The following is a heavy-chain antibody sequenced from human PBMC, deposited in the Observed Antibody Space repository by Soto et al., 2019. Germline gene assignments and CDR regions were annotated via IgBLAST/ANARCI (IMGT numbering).Heavy chain of an antibody. CDR3: SRHGPLTNNWNQLNC. CDR1: GGSISSSTYY. V-gene: IGHV4-39*01. CDR2: IYYNGNT. D-gene: IGHD1-1*01. Sequence: QLQLQESGPGLVKPSETLSLTCTVSGGSISSSTYYWAWICQPPGKGLQWIGNIYYNGNTFYNPSLRSRVTISLVTSKSQFSLGLSSVTASDTAVYYCSRHGPLTNNWNQLNCWGQGTLVTVSS. J-gene: IGHJ4*02.